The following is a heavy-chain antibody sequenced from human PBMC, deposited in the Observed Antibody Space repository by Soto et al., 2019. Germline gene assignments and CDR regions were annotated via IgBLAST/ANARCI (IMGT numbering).Heavy chain of an antibody. J-gene: IGHJ4*02. Sequence: QVQLVQSGAELKKPGASVKVSCKASGNPLTRNAIHWLRQAPGQGLEWMGWISGATGNTKSSQKFQGRVTFTRDTSASTSFMELNSLNPDDTAVYFCARAPGITPYCDSWGQGTLVTVSS. CDR2: ISGATGNT. V-gene: IGHV1-3*01. D-gene: IGHD3-10*01. CDR1: GNPLTRNA. CDR3: ARAPGITPYCDS.